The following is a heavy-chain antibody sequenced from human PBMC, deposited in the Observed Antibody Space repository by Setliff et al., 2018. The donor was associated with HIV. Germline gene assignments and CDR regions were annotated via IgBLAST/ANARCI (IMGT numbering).Heavy chain of an antibody. CDR1: GYSISSGYY. Sequence: SETLSLTCSVSGYSISSGYYWGWIRQPPGKGLEWIGSMYHSGNTYYNPSLKSQVTISVDTSKNQFSLKLRSVTAADTAVYYCAGLTLAAGTVVYWGQGTLVTVSS. J-gene: IGHJ4*02. CDR2: MYHSGNT. V-gene: IGHV4-38-2*01. CDR3: AGLTLAAGTVVY. D-gene: IGHD6-13*01.